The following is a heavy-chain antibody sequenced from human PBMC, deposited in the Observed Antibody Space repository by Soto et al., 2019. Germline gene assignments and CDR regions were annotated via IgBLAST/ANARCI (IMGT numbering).Heavy chain of an antibody. CDR3: ARATGYVWGSYHYTGAFDS. CDR2: IYYSGST. V-gene: IGHV4-31*03. D-gene: IGHD3-16*02. Sequence: QVQLQESGPGLVKPSQTLSLTCTVSGGSISSGGYYWSWIRQHPGKGLGWIGYIYYSGSTYYNPSLNSRVTISVDTSKNQFALKLSAMTAADTAVYYCARATGYVWGSYHYTGAFDSWGQGTMVTVSS. J-gene: IGHJ3*02. CDR1: GGSISSGGYY.